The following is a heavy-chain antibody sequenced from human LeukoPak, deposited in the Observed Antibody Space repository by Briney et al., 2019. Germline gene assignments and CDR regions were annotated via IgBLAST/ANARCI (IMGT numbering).Heavy chain of an antibody. J-gene: IGHJ4*02. CDR1: GFTFDDYT. CDR2: ISWDGGST. CDR3: AKDIRGSTSWYGLDY. V-gene: IGHV3-43D*03. D-gene: IGHD6-13*01. Sequence: GGSLRLSCAASGFTFDDYTMHWVRQAPGKGLEWVSLISWDGGSTHYADSVKGRFTISRDNSKNSLYLQMNSLRAEDTALYYCAKDIRGSTSWYGLDYWGQGTLVTVSS.